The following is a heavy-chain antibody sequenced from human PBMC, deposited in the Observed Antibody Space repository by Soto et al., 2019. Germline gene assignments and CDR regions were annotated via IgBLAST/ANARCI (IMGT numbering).Heavy chain of an antibody. D-gene: IGHD3-16*01. V-gene: IGHV1-2*02. Sequence: ASVMVSCKASGYTFTGYYVHWVRQAPGQGLEWVGWINPNSGATTYAQKFLGRVTMTRDTSIITAHMELSSLTSDDTAMYYCARDMVSTIGDFDYWGQGTLVTVS. CDR2: INPNSGAT. CDR3: ARDMVSTIGDFDY. J-gene: IGHJ4*02. CDR1: GYTFTGYY.